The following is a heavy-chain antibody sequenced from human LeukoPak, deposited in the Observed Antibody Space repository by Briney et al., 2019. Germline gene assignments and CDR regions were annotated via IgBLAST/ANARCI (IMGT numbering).Heavy chain of an antibody. CDR3: ARGGYSYAFNSAVDY. J-gene: IGHJ4*02. D-gene: IGHD5-18*01. CDR2: INANSGVT. Sequence: ASVKVSCKASGNMVTGYHVHWVRQAPGQGLEWMGWINANSGVTNYAQTFQGRVTMTRDTSISTAYMELSRLRSDDTAVYYCARGGYSYAFNSAVDYWGQGTLVTVSS. CDR1: GNMVTGYH. V-gene: IGHV1-2*02.